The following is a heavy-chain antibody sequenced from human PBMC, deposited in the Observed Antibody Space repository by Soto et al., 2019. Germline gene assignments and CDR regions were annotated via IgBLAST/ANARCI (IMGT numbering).Heavy chain of an antibody. CDR3: AKGHYYDNVGNWVANQAFDS. D-gene: IGHD3-22*01. Sequence: EVQLLESGGGLVQSGGSLRLSCAASGFTFSTYVLSWVRQAPGKGLEWVSAISATGGNTYYADSVKGRFTISRDNSKNTLYLQMSSLRDGDTAVYYCAKGHYYDNVGNWVANQAFDSWGQGSLVTVSS. CDR2: ISATGGNT. V-gene: IGHV3-23*01. CDR1: GFTFSTYV. J-gene: IGHJ4*02.